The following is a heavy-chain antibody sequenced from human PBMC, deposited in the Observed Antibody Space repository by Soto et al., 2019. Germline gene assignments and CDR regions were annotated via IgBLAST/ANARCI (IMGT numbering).Heavy chain of an antibody. V-gene: IGHV3-9*01. CDR3: AKDSYYDSSGPFDY. D-gene: IGHD3-22*01. CDR2: ISWNSGSI. J-gene: IGHJ4*02. CDR1: GFTFDDYA. Sequence: GGSLRLSCAASGFTFDDYAMHWVRQAPGKGLEWVSGISWNSGSIGYVDSVKGRFTISRDNAKNSLYLQMNSLRAEDTALYYCAKDSYYDSSGPFDYWGQGTLVTVSS.